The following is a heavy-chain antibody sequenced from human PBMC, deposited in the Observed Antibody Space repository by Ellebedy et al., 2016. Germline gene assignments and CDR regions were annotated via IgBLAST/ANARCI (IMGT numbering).Heavy chain of an antibody. CDR3: ARDRPGCTNGVCGTRGAFDI. D-gene: IGHD2-8*01. CDR2: ISGSGGST. V-gene: IGHV3-23*01. CDR1: GFTFSSYA. J-gene: IGHJ3*02. Sequence: GESLKISCAASGFTFSSYAMSWVRQAPGKGLEWVSAISGSGGSTYYADSVKGRFTISRDNSKNTLYLQMNSLRAEDTAVYYCARDRPGCTNGVCGTRGAFDIWGQGTMVTVSS.